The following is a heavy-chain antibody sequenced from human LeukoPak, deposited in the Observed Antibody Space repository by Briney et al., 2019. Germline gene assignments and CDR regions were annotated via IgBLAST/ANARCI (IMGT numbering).Heavy chain of an antibody. J-gene: IGHJ4*02. D-gene: IGHD3-22*01. CDR3: ARGITDSIWYLDY. CDR2: IYYSGST. Sequence: PSETLSLTCTVSGGHISTYYWSWIRQAPGKGLEWIGYIYYSGSTKYNPSLKSRVTISVDTPKNQFSLKLSSVTAADTAVYFCARGITDSIWYLDYWGQGTLVTVSS. CDR1: GGHISTYY. V-gene: IGHV4-59*01.